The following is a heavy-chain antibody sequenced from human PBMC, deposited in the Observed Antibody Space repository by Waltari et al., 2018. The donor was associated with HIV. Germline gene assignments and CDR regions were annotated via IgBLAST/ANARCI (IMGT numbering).Heavy chain of an antibody. D-gene: IGHD3-3*01. CDR3: AKSLRRHDFWGGYVY. CDR2: ISCDGSTT. V-gene: IGHV3-43*01. J-gene: IGHJ4*02. Sequence: EVQLVESGGVVVQPGGSLRLPCAASGSSLDVYNMVWVRQAPGKGLRWVYVISCDGSTTSYADSVKGRFTISRDNSKKSLYLQMNSLRTEDTALYYCAKSLRRHDFWGGYVYWGQGTLVTVSS. CDR1: GSSLDVYN.